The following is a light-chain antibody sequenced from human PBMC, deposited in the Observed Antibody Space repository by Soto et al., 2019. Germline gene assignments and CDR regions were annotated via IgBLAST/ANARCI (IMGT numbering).Light chain of an antibody. CDR2: DNN. CDR1: RSNIGAGFD. CDR3: QSYDGSLSGPAV. V-gene: IGLV1-40*01. Sequence: QSVLTQPPSVSGSPGQRFTISCTGTRSNIGAGFDVHWYQQLPGKAPKLLIYDNNNRPSGVPDRFSGSKSGTSASLAIPGLQAEDEADYDCQSYDGSLSGPAVFGGGTKLTVL. J-gene: IGLJ3*02.